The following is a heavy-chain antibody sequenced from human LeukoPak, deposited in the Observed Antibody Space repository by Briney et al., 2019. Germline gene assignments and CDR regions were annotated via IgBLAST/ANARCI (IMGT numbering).Heavy chain of an antibody. D-gene: IGHD3-10*01. V-gene: IGHV3-7*01. Sequence: PGGSLRLSCAASGFTFSSYWMSWVRQAPGKGLEWVANIKQDGSEKYYVDSVKGRFTISRDNAKNSLYLQMNSLRAEDTAVYYCATASGSYYRFYGQFDYWGQGTLVTVSS. CDR3: ATASGSYYRFYGQFDY. CDR1: GFTFSSYW. CDR2: IKQDGSEK. J-gene: IGHJ4*02.